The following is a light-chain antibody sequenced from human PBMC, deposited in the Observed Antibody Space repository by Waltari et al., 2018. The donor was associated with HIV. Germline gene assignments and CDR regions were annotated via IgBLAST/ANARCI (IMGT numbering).Light chain of an antibody. CDR3: QTYNGAPFA. CDR2: GAT. J-gene: IGKJ4*01. CDR1: QRIRQY. Sequence: DIEMTQSPSSLSASLGDRITITCRASQRIRQYLAWYQHRPGERPNVLIYGATILQPGVPSRFSASGSGTQFSLTISNLRPEDIGTDYCQTYNGAPFAFGGGTKVEVK. V-gene: IGKV1-27*01.